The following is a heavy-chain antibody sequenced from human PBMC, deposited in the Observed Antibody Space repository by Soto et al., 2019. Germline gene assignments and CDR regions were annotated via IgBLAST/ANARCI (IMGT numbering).Heavy chain of an antibody. CDR1: RFSFSTYD. D-gene: IGHD3-10*01. V-gene: IGHV3-48*03. CDR2: ISKTGNTI. Sequence: EVQLVESGGGLVQPGGSLRLSCAASRFSFSTYDMHWVRQAPGKGLECISYISKTGNTIYYADSVKGRFTISRENAKNTGYLERSSLRTGDKAVYYCVRDAELPDYNYCCGMDVWGQGTTVTVSS. CDR3: VRDAELPDYNYCCGMDV. J-gene: IGHJ6*02.